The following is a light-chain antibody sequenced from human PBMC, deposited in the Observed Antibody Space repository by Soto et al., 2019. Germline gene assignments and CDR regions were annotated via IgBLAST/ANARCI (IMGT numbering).Light chain of an antibody. CDR2: GAS. V-gene: IGKV3-20*01. CDR3: QQFASSSST. CDR1: QSVSSSY. J-gene: IGKJ1*01. Sequence: ESVLTQSPGTLSLSPGEKATLSCRASQSVSSSYLAWYQQKPGQAPRLLIYGASSRATGIPDRFSGSGSGTDFTLTVSRLEPEDFAVYYCQQFASSSSTFAQGTKV.